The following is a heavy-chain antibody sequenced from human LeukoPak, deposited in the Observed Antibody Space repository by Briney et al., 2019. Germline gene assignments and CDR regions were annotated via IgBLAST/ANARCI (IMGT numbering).Heavy chain of an antibody. V-gene: IGHV4-59*01. Sequence: PSETLSLTCTVSGGSISSYYWSWIRQPPGKGLEWIGYFYYSGSTNYNPSLKSRVTISADTSKNQFSLKLNSVTAADTAVYYCARGGASPWANSWFDPWGQGTLVTVSS. J-gene: IGHJ5*02. D-gene: IGHD1-26*01. CDR2: FYYSGST. CDR3: ARGGASPWANSWFDP. CDR1: GGSISSYY.